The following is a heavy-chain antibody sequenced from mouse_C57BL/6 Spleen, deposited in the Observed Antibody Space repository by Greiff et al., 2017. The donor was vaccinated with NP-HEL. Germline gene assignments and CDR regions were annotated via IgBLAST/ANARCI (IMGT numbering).Heavy chain of an antibody. CDR3: ARATMVTGWFAY. J-gene: IGHJ3*01. CDR2: IDPSDSYT. V-gene: IGHV1-69*01. D-gene: IGHD2-2*01. Sequence: QVQLQQSGAELVMPGASVKLSCKASGYTFTSYWMHWVKQRPGQGLEWIGEIDPSDSYTNYNQKFKGKSTLTVDKSSSTAYMQLSSLTSEDSAVYYCARATMVTGWFAYWGQGTLVTVSA. CDR1: GYTFTSYW.